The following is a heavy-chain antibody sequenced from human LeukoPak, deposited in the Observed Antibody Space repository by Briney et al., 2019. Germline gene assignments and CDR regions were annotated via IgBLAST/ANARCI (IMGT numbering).Heavy chain of an antibody. J-gene: IGHJ3*02. CDR2: IIPILGIA. CDR1: GGTFSSYA. D-gene: IGHD5-24*01. V-gene: IGHV1-69*04. Sequence: GASVKVSCKASGGTFSSYAISWVRQAPGQGLEWMGRIIPILGIANYAQKFQGRVTTTADKSTSTAYMELSSLRSEDTAVYYCATSPRDHGAFDIWGQGTMVTVSS. CDR3: ATSPRDHGAFDI.